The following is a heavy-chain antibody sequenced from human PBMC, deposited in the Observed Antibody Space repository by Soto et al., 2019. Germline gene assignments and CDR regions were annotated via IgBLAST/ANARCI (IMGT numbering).Heavy chain of an antibody. CDR2: ISAYNGHR. J-gene: IGHJ4*02. CDR1: GHTFTNFG. CDR3: ASGNTVGFPFDY. V-gene: IGHV1-18*01. Sequence: QVQLVQSGAEVKKPGASVKVSCRASGHTFTNFGFTWVRQAPGQGLEWMGWISAYNGHRNYARKVQGRVTMPTDTSASTVYMELRSLTSDDTAVYYCASGNTVGFPFDYWGQGTLVTVSS. D-gene: IGHD4-17*01.